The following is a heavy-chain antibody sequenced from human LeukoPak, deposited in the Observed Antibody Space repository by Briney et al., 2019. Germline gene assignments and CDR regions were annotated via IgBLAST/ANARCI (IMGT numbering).Heavy chain of an antibody. D-gene: IGHD3-10*01. CDR3: AKDVSDITMVRGVTNFPDY. J-gene: IGHJ4*02. CDR2: ISYDGSNK. V-gene: IGHV3-30*04. CDR1: GFTFSSYA. Sequence: GGSLRLSCAASGFTFSSYAMHWVRQAPGKGLEWVAVISYDGSNKYYADSVKGRFTISRDNSKNTLYLQMNSLRAEDTAVYYCAKDVSDITMVRGVTNFPDYWGQGTLVTVSS.